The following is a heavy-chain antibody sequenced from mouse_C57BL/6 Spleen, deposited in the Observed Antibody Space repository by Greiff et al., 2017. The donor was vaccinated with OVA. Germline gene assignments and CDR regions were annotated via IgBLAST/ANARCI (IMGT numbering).Heavy chain of an antibody. CDR3: AREGTSRSFDV. J-gene: IGHJ1*03. D-gene: IGHD6-2*01. V-gene: IGHV1-22*01. Sequence: EVQLQESGPELVKPGASVKMSCKASGYTFTDYNVHWVKQSHGKSLEWIGYINPNNGGTSYNQKFKGKATLTVNKSSSTAYMELRSLTSEDSAVYYCAREGTSRSFDVWGTGTTVTVSS. CDR1: GYTFTDYN. CDR2: INPNNGGT.